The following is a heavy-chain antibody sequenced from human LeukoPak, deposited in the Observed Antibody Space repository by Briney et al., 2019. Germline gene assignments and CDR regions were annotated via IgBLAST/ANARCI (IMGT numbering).Heavy chain of an antibody. Sequence: AGSLRLSCTASGFTFSSYAMSWVRQPPGKGLEWIGYIYYSGSTNCNPSLKSRVTISVDTSKNQFSLKLSSVTAADTAVYYCARRGSYRYYYFDYWGQGTLVTVSS. CDR3: ARRGSYRYYYFDY. CDR2: IYYSGST. D-gene: IGHD3-16*02. J-gene: IGHJ4*02. CDR1: GFTFSSYA. V-gene: IGHV4-59*08.